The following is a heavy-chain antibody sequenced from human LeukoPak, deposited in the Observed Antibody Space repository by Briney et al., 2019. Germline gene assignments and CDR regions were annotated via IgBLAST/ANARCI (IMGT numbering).Heavy chain of an antibody. CDR3: ARTRLNDY. CDR2: ISSTSSTI. Sequence: GGSLRLSCAASGFTFSNYSMNGVRQAPGKGLEWVSYISSTSSTIYYADSVKGRFTISRDNANNSLCLQMNSLRDEDTAVYYCARTRLNDYWGQGTLVTVSS. V-gene: IGHV3-48*02. CDR1: GFTFSNYS. J-gene: IGHJ4*02.